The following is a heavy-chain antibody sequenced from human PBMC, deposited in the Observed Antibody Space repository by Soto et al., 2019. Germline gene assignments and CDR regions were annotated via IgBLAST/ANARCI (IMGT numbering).Heavy chain of an antibody. V-gene: IGHV1-69*01. Sequence: QVQLVQSGAEVKKPGSSVKVSCKASGGTFSSCAIIWVRQAPGQGLEWMGGIIPIFGAARYAQKFQGRVTITADESTSTAYMELSSLRSDDTAVYYCARELSNPHYYNGSDVWGQGPTVTVSS. J-gene: IGHJ6*02. CDR3: ARELSNPHYYNGSDV. D-gene: IGHD2-15*01. CDR2: IIPIFGAA. CDR1: GGTFSSCA.